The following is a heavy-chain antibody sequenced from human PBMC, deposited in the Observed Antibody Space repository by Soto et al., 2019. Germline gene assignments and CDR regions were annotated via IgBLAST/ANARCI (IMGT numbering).Heavy chain of an antibody. D-gene: IGHD2-21*02. J-gene: IGHJ5*02. Sequence: SETLSLTCAVSGYSIRNGYYWGWIRQPPGKGLEWIGTIYHSGSTYYNPSLKSRVTISVDASENHFSLKLSSVTAADTAVYYCARVGPYCGGDCYSPPPWGQGTLVTAPQ. CDR2: IYHSGST. CDR1: GYSIRNGYY. V-gene: IGHV4-38-2*01. CDR3: ARVGPYCGGDCYSPPP.